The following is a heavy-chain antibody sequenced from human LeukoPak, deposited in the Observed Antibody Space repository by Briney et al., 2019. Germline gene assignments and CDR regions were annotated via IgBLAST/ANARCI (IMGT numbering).Heavy chain of an antibody. D-gene: IGHD3-3*01. J-gene: IGHJ3*02. CDR3: ARTYYDFWSVLAAFDI. CDR1: GFTFSSYA. Sequence: PGRSLRLSCAASGFTFSSYAMNWVRQAPGKGLEWVSYISSSGSTIYYADSVKGRFTISRDNAKNSLYLQMNSLRAEDTAVYYCARTYYDFWSVLAAFDIWGQGTMVTVSS. CDR2: ISSSGSTI. V-gene: IGHV3-48*03.